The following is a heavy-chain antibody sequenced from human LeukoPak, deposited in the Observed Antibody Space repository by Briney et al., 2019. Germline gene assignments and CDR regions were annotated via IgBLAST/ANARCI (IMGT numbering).Heavy chain of an antibody. V-gene: IGHV1-46*01. D-gene: IGHD3-22*01. CDR1: GYTFTSYY. CDR3: ARDRHYYDSSDSKGVMGN. J-gene: IGHJ4*02. CDR2: INPSGGST. Sequence: GASVKVSCKASGYTFTSYYMHWVRQAPGQGLEWMGIINPSGGSTSYAQKFQGRVTMTRDMSTSTVYMELSSLRSEDTAVYYCARDRHYYDSSDSKGVMGNWGQGTLVTVSS.